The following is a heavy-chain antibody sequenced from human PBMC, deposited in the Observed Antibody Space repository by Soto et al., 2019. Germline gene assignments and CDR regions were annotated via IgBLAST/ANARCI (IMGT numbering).Heavy chain of an antibody. CDR3: ARDDYIWGSYRAAFDY. J-gene: IGHJ4*02. CDR1: GFTFSSYW. CDR2: IKQDGSEK. V-gene: IGHV3-7*01. D-gene: IGHD3-16*02. Sequence: PGGSLRLSCAASGFTFSSYWMSWVRQAPGKGLEWVANIKQDGSEKYYVDSVKGRFTISRDNAKNSLYLQMNSLRAEDTAVYYCARDDYIWGSYRAAFDYWGQGTLVTVSS.